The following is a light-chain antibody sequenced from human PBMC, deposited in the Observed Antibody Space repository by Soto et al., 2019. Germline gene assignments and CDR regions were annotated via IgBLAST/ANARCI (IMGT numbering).Light chain of an antibody. CDR1: QSVSSN. V-gene: IGKV3-15*01. CDR2: GAS. Sequence: EIVMTQSPATLSVSPGERATLSCRASQSVSSNLAWYQQKPGQAPSLLIYGASARATGIPDRFSGSGSGTEFTRTISSLQSEDFAVYYCQHYNNWPFTFGQGTKLEI. J-gene: IGKJ2*01. CDR3: QHYNNWPFT.